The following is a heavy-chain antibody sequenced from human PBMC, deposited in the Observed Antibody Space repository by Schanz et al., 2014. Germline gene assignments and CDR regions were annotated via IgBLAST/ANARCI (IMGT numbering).Heavy chain of an antibody. J-gene: IGHJ6*02. CDR2: IYSGGDT. V-gene: IGHV3-66*01. CDR3: AKDIAPLAARPGYGMDV. D-gene: IGHD6-13*01. CDR1: GFSVSSNF. Sequence: EVQLVESGGGLVQPGGSLRLSCAASGFSVSSNFMTWVRQAPGKGLEWVSLIYSGGDTNYAGSVKGRFTISRDNAKNSLYLQMNSLRAEDTAVYYCAKDIAPLAARPGYGMDVWGQGTTVTVSS.